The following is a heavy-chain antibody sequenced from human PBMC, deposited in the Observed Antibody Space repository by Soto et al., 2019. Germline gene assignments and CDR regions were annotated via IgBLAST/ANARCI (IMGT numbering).Heavy chain of an antibody. Sequence: PSEPKSLTRTVVCGSIGSFCGRWIRQPPGKGLEWIGYIYYSGSTNYNPSLKSRVTISVDTSKNQFSLKLSSVTAADTAVYYCARDSGYSYGYVPYYYYGMGVWGQGTTVTVSS. J-gene: IGHJ6*02. CDR3: ARDSGYSYGYVPYYYYGMGV. CDR2: IYYSGST. CDR1: CGSIGSFC. V-gene: IGHV4-59*01. D-gene: IGHD5-18*01.